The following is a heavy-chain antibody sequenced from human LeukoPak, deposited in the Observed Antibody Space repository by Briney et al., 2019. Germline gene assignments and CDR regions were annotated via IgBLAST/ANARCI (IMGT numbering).Heavy chain of an antibody. V-gene: IGHV1-2*02. CDR1: GYTFTRYY. D-gene: IGHD1-7*01. CDR2: INPNSGGT. CDR3: ARDPNNWNYFIAFDI. Sequence: ASVKVSCKPSGYTFTRYYMHWVRQAPGQGLEGMGWINPNSGGTNYAQKFQGRVTMTRDTSISTAYMELSRLRSDDTAVYYCARDPNNWNYFIAFDIWGQGTMVTVSS. J-gene: IGHJ3*02.